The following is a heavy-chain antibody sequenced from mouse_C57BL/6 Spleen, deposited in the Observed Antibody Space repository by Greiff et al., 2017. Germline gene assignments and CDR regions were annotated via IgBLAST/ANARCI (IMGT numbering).Heavy chain of an antibody. Sequence: VQLQQSGPGLVAPSQSLSITCTVSGFSLTSYGVHWVRQPPGKGLEWLVVIWSDGSTTYNSALKSRLSISKDNSKSQVFLKMNSLQTDDTAMYYCARHEEVLRYAMDYWGQGTSVTVSS. D-gene: IGHD1-1*01. CDR3: ARHEEVLRYAMDY. CDR1: GFSLTSYG. CDR2: IWSDGST. V-gene: IGHV2-6-1*01. J-gene: IGHJ4*01.